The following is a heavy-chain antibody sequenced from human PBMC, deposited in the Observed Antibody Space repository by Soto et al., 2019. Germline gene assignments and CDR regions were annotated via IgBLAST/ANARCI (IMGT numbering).Heavy chain of an antibody. CDR2: ISAYNGNT. CDR1: GYSFTSYG. CDR3: ARELRFLEWFDGFDI. J-gene: IGHJ3*02. Sequence: EASEKVSCKASGYSFTSYGINWVRQAPGQGLEWMGWISAYNGNTNYAQKLQGRVTMTTDTSTSTAFMELRSLRSDDTAVYYCARELRFLEWFDGFDIWGQGTMVTVSS. V-gene: IGHV1-18*01. D-gene: IGHD3-3*01.